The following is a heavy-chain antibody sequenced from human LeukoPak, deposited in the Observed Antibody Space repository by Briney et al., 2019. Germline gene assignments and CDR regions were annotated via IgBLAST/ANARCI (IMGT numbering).Heavy chain of an antibody. CDR3: ARAYSSSWYWNWFDP. CDR1: GYSISSGYY. V-gene: IGHV4-38-2*02. J-gene: IGHJ5*02. CDR2: NYHSGST. D-gene: IGHD6-13*01. Sequence: SETLSLTCTVSGYSISSGYYWGWIRQPPGQGLEWIGSNYHSGSTYYNPSLKSRVTISVDTSKNQFSLKVSSVSAADTAVYYCARAYSSSWYWNWFDPWGQGTLVTVSS.